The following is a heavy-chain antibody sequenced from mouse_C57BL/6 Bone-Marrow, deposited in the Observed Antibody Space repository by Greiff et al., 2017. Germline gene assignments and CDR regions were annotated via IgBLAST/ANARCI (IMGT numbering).Heavy chain of an antibody. CDR2: INPNYGTT. CDR1: GYSFTDYN. D-gene: IGHD2-1*01. J-gene: IGHJ4*01. V-gene: IGHV1-39*01. CDR3: ARKIYYGNYYAMDY. Sequence: EVQLQQSGPELVKPGASVKISCKASGYSFTDYNMNWVKQSNGKSLEWIGVINPNYGTTSYNQKFQGKATLTVDQSSSTAYMQLNSLTSEDSAVYYCARKIYYGNYYAMDYWGQGTSVTVSS.